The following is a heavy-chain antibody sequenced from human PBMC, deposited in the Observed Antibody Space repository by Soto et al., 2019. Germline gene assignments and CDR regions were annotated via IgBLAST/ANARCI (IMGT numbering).Heavy chain of an antibody. CDR2: XNXXXGXT. J-gene: IGHJ4*02. CDR3: ARDNSGIEYGDFDY. V-gene: IGHV1-2*02. Sequence: ASVKVSCKASRYTFTGYYLHLMRQAPGQGLEWMXWXNXXXGXTXXXQXXKXRVTLTRDTSISTAYMELGRLGSDDAAVYYCARDNSGIEYGDFDYWGQGTLVTVSS. CDR1: RYTFTGYY. D-gene: IGHD1-26*01.